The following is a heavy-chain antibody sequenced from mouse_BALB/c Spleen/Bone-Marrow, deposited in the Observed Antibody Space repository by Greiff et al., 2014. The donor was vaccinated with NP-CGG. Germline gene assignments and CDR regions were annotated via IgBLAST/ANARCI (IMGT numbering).Heavy chain of an antibody. J-gene: IGHJ3*01. CDR1: GYTFTNYW. V-gene: IGHV1-5*01. Sequence: VKLQESGTVLARPGASLRMSCKASGYTFTNYWINWIKQRPGQGLEWIGAIYPGNNDAKYTQKFKAKAKLTAVTSTSTADMELSSLTNEDSAVYYCARNWDWVFAYWGQGTLVTVSA. CDR2: IYPGNNDA. D-gene: IGHD4-1*01. CDR3: ARNWDWVFAY.